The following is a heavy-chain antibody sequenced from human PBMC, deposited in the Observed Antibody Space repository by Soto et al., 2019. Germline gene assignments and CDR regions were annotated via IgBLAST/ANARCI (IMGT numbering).Heavy chain of an antibody. CDR3: ANFYYDSSGTTVGFDP. Sequence: QVQLVESGGGVVQPGRSLRLSCAASGFTFSNYAMHWVRQAPGKGLEWVAVISYDGSNKYYADSVKGRFTISRDNSKNTLYLQMNSLRAEDTVVYYCANFYYDSSGTTVGFDPWGQGTLVTVSS. J-gene: IGHJ5*02. CDR1: GFTFSNYA. D-gene: IGHD3-22*01. V-gene: IGHV3-30*18. CDR2: ISYDGSNK.